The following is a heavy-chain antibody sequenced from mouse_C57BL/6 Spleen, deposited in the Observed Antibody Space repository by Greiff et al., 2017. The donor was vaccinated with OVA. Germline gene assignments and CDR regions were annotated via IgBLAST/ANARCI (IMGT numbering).Heavy chain of an antibody. D-gene: IGHD1-1*01. CDR3: ARQGITTVVDTWFAY. CDR1: GFTFSDYY. Sequence: EVQVVESGGGLVQPGGSLKLSCAASGFTFSDYYMYWVRQTPEKRLEWVAYISNGGGSTYYPDTVKGRFTISRDNAKNTLYLQMSRLKSEDTAMYYCARQGITTVVDTWFAYWGQGTLVTVSA. CDR2: ISNGGGST. J-gene: IGHJ3*01. V-gene: IGHV5-12*01.